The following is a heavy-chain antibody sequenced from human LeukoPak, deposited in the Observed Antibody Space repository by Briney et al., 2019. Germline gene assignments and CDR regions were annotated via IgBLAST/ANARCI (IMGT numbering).Heavy chain of an antibody. V-gene: IGHV3-48*01. J-gene: IGHJ4*02. CDR3: ARVILRAAATFDY. CDR2: ISSSSSTI. Sequence: GGSLRLSCAASGFTFSSYSMNWVRQAPGKGLEWVSYISSSSSTIYYADSVKGRFTISRDNAKISLYLQMNSLRAEDTAVYYCARVILRAAATFDYWGQGTLVTVSS. CDR1: GFTFSSYS. D-gene: IGHD6-13*01.